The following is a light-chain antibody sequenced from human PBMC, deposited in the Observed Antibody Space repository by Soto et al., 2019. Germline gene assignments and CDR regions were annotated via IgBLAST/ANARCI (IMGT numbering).Light chain of an antibody. CDR3: SSYTSSSTLVV. Sequence: QSVLTQPASVSGSPGQSITISCTVTSSDVGGYNYVSWYQQHPGKAPKLMIYEVSNRPSGVSNRFSGSKSGNTASLTISGLQAEDEADYYCSSYTSSSTLVVFGTGTKVTVL. V-gene: IGLV2-14*01. CDR1: SSDVGGYNY. CDR2: EVS. J-gene: IGLJ1*01.